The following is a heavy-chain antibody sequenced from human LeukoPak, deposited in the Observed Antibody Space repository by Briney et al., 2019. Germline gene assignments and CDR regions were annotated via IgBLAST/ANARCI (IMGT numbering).Heavy chain of an antibody. CDR1: GGSFSGYY. Sequence: SETLSLTCAVYGGSFSGYYWSWIRQPPGKGLEWIGEINHSGSTNYNPSLKSRVTISVDTSKNQFSLKLSSVTAADTAVYYCARQYYYESSGFWYWGQGTLVTVSS. D-gene: IGHD3-22*01. V-gene: IGHV4-34*01. J-gene: IGHJ4*02. CDR2: INHSGST. CDR3: ARQYYYESSGFWY.